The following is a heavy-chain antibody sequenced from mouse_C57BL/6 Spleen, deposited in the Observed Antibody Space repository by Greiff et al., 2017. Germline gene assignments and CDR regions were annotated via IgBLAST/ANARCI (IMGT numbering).Heavy chain of an antibody. J-gene: IGHJ2*01. CDR2: IDPSDSYT. CDR3: ARGDGSSYGY. Sequence: QVQLQQSGAELVKPGASVKLSCKASGYTFTSYWMQWVKQRPGQGLEWIGEIDPSDSYTNYNQKFKGKATLTVDTSSSTAYMQLSSLTSEDSAVYYCARGDGSSYGYWGQGTTLTVSS. CDR1: GYTFTSYW. D-gene: IGHD1-1*01. V-gene: IGHV1-50*01.